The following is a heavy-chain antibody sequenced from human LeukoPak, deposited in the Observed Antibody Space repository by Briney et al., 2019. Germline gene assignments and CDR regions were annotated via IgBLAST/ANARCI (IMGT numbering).Heavy chain of an antibody. CDR1: GYTFTSYA. CDR3: ARPPGGAGTAGDY. CDR2: INAGNGNT. Sequence: AASVKVCCTASGYTFTSYAMHWVRQAPGQRLEWMGWINAGNGNTKYSQKFQGRVTITRDTSASTAYMELSSLRSEDTAVYYCARPPGGAGTAGDYWGQGTLVTVSS. D-gene: IGHD6-19*01. J-gene: IGHJ4*02. V-gene: IGHV1-3*01.